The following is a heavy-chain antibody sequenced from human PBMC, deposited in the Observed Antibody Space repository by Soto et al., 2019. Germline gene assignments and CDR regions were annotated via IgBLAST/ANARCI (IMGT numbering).Heavy chain of an antibody. J-gene: IGHJ6*02. CDR1: GFTFSSYD. CDR2: IGTAGDT. V-gene: IGHV3-13*01. Sequence: GGSLRLSCAASGFTFSSYDMHWVRQAPGKGLEWVSAIGTAGDTYYPGSVKGRFTISRENAKNSLYLQMNSLRAEDTAVYYCARDKQRGHCSSTSCPNYYGMDVWGQGTTVTVSS. D-gene: IGHD2-2*01. CDR3: ARDKQRGHCSSTSCPNYYGMDV.